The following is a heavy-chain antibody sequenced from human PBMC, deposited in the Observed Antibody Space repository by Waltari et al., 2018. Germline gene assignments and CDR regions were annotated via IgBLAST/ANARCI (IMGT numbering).Heavy chain of an antibody. J-gene: IGHJ4*02. CDR2: ISPILGIA. CDR3: ARGGYYIPPDY. Sequence: QVQLVQSGAEVKKPGSSVKVACKASGGTFSSYAISGVRQAPGQGLEWMGRISPILGIANYAQKFQGRGTITADKSTSTTYMELSSLRSEDTAVYYCARGGYYIPPDYWGQGTLVTVSS. D-gene: IGHD3-3*01. V-gene: IGHV1-69*04. CDR1: GGTFSSYA.